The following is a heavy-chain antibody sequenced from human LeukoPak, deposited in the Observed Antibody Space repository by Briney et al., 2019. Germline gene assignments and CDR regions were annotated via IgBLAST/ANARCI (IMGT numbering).Heavy chain of an antibody. J-gene: IGHJ6*02. CDR2: IYSGGST. D-gene: IGHD4-17*01. CDR1: GCTVSSNY. CDR3: ARARTVPQRGHYYGMDV. Sequence: GGSLRLSCAASGCTVSSNYMSWVRQAPGKGLEWVSVIYSGGSTYYADSVKGRFTISRHNSKNTLYLQMNSLRAEDTAVYYCARARTVPQRGHYYGMDVWGQGTTVTVSS. V-gene: IGHV3-53*04.